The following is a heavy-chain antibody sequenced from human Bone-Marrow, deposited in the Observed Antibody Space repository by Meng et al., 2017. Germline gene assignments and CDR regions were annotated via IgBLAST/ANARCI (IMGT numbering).Heavy chain of an antibody. Sequence: HGQREESRLCPVKPSGPPYLICAGSGSSISSSDWWGWVRQPPGKGLEWIGEIYHDGSTNYTPSLKSRVTISVDKSKIQFSLKLSSVTAADTAVYYCVRAAYDIWSGYAPWGQGSLVTVSS. J-gene: IGHJ5*02. D-gene: IGHD3-3*01. V-gene: IGHV4-4*02. CDR1: GSSISSSDW. CDR3: VRAAYDIWSGYAP. CDR2: IYHDGST.